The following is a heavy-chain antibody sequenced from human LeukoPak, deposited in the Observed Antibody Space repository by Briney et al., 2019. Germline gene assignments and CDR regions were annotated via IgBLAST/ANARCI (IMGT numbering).Heavy chain of an antibody. CDR2: IWFDGSNK. CDR3: AKGPNRIDY. CDR1: GFIFSNDA. J-gene: IGHJ4*02. D-gene: IGHD2-8*01. V-gene: IGHV3-30*02. Sequence: GGSLRLSCAASGFIFSNDAMHWVRQAPGKGLEWVAFIWFDGSNKHYADSVKGRFTISRDNSKNTLYLQMNSLRAEDTAVYYCAKGPNRIDYWGQGTLVTVSS.